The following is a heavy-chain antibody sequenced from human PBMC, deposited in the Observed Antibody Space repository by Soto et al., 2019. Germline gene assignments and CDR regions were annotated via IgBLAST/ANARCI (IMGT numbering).Heavy chain of an antibody. J-gene: IGHJ2*01. D-gene: IGHD2-2*01. CDR1: GGTFSSYT. CDR3: ARGYCSRTSCLTPPPNWYFEL. Sequence: GASVKVSCKASGGTFSSYTISWVRQAPGQGLEWMGRIIPILGIANYAQKFQGRVTITADKSTSTAYMELSSLRSEDTAVYYCARGYCSRTSCLTPPPNWYFELWGRGTLVTVSP. CDR2: IIPILGIA. V-gene: IGHV1-69*02.